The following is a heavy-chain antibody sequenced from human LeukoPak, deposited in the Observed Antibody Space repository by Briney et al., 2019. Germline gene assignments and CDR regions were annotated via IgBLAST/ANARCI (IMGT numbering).Heavy chain of an antibody. CDR1: GCTFTGYY. CDR3: ARDYYYDSSGYSYGMDV. CDR2: INPNSGGT. Sequence: GASVKVSCKASGCTFTGYYMHWVRQAPGQGLEWMGWINPNSGGTNYAQKFQGWVTMTRDTSISTAYMELSRLRSDDTAVYYCARDYYYDSSGYSYGMDVWGQGTTVTVSS. D-gene: IGHD3-22*01. J-gene: IGHJ6*02. V-gene: IGHV1-2*04.